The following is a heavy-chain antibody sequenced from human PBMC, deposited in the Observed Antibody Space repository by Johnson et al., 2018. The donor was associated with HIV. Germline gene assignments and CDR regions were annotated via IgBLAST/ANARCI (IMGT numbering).Heavy chain of an antibody. J-gene: IGHJ3*02. CDR1: GFTFDDYG. CDR2: INWNGGST. CDR3: ARGGSSGWYDAFDI. Sequence: QLVESGGGVVRPGGSLRLSCAASGFTFDDYGMSWVRQAPGKWLEWVSGINWNGGSTGYADSVKGRFTISRDNAKNSLYLQMNSLRAEDTALYYCARGGSSGWYDAFDIWGQGTMVTVSS. V-gene: IGHV3-20*04. D-gene: IGHD6-19*01.